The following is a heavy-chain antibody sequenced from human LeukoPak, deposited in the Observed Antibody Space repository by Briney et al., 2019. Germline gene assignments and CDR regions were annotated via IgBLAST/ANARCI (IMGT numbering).Heavy chain of an antibody. V-gene: IGHV3-30*04. CDR1: GFTFSSYA. D-gene: IGHD3-10*01. J-gene: IGHJ4*02. CDR2: ISYDGSNK. CDR3: AKVTYGSGTYGAFDY. Sequence: GGSLRLSCAASGFTFSSYAMHWVRRAPGKGLEWVAVISYDGSNKYYADSVKGRFTISRDNSKNTLYLQMNSLRAEDTAVYYCAKVTYGSGTYGAFDYWGQGTLVTVSS.